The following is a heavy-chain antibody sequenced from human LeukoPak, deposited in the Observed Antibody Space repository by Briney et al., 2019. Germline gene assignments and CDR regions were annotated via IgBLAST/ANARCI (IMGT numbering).Heavy chain of an antibody. CDR2: ISGSGGST. V-gene: IGHV3-23*01. J-gene: IGHJ1*01. CDR3: AKTFSDFWSGYFRYFQH. Sequence: GGSLRLSCAASGFTFSSYAMSWVRQAPGKGLEWVSAISGSGGSTYYADSVKGRFTISRDNSKNSLFLQMNSLRAEDTAIYYCAKTFSDFWSGYFRYFQHWGQGTLVTVSS. CDR1: GFTFSSYA. D-gene: IGHD3-3*01.